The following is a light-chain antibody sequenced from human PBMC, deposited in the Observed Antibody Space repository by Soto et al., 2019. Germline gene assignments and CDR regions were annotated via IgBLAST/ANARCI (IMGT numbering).Light chain of an antibody. Sequence: DIQMTQAPSTLPASLGDRGTITGLASQSISNWLAWYQQKPRTAPKVLIYHASNLQSGVPSRFSGRGSGTEFTLTISSLQSEDFAVYYCQQYKKWPRRFGQGTKVDIK. CDR1: QSISNW. CDR2: HAS. J-gene: IGKJ1*01. V-gene: IGKV1-5*01. CDR3: QQYKKWPRR.